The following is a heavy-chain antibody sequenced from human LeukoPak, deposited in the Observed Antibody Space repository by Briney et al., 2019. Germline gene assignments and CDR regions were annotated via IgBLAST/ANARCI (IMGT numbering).Heavy chain of an antibody. J-gene: IGHJ2*01. CDR1: GGSISSGSYY. Sequence: SETLSLTCTVSGGSISSGSYYWSWIRQPAGKGLEWIGRIYSSGSTNYNPSLKSRVTISVDTSKNQFSLKLSSVTAADTAVYYCASTRNYDLWSGSGYFDLWGRGTLVTVSS. D-gene: IGHD3-3*01. CDR3: ASTRNYDLWSGSGYFDL. V-gene: IGHV4-61*02. CDR2: IYSSGST.